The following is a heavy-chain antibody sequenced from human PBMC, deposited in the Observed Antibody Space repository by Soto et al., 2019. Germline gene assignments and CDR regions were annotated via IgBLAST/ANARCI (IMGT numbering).Heavy chain of an antibody. CDR2: IGRRSDI. CDR3: EREETAWPLAYGLDV. V-gene: IGHV3-21*01. Sequence: GSLRLSFEASGFSFSTYSMHWGRQAPGKGLEWVSSIGRRSDIYYADSVKGRFTISRDNAKNSVSLQMNSLRDEDTAVYYCEREETAWPLAYGLDVWGQGTTVTVS. CDR1: GFSFSTYS. J-gene: IGHJ6*02. D-gene: IGHD2-21*02.